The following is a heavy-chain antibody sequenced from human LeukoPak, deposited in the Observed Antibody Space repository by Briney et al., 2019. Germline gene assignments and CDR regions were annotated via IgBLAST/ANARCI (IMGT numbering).Heavy chain of an antibody. V-gene: IGHV3-64*01. CDR3: ARNSGYDYAFDY. CDR2: ISSNGGST. Sequence: GGSLRLSCAASGFTFSSYAMHWVRQAPVKGLEYVSAISSNGGSTYYANSVKGRFTISRDNSKNTLYLQMGSLRAEDMAVYYCARNSGYDYAFDYWGQGTLVTVSS. J-gene: IGHJ4*02. D-gene: IGHD5-12*01. CDR1: GFTFSSYA.